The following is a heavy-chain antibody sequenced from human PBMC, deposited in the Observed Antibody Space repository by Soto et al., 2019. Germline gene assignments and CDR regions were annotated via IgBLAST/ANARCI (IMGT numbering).Heavy chain of an antibody. Sequence: PGGSLRLSCAGFGFTFSGAWMTWVRQAPGKGLEWVGRIKSSIDGGTTDYAASVKGRFTIPRDDSRNTLYLQMDSLKIEDTAVYYCTADVPNLGWGELDYWGQGT. CDR1: GFTFSGAW. CDR3: TADVPNLGWGELDY. CDR2: IKSSIDGGTT. J-gene: IGHJ4*02. V-gene: IGHV3-15*01. D-gene: IGHD3-16*01.